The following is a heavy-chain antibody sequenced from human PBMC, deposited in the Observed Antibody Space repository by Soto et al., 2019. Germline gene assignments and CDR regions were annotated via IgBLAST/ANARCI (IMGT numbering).Heavy chain of an antibody. Sequence: QVQLVQSGAEVRKPGASVKVSCKPSGYTFNTYYLHWLRQAPGQALEWMGVIHPSGGGTTYAQKFLGRVTVTRDTSTSTGFMELGSLRSDDTAVYYCARGGHIAVVTASFDYWGQGTLVTVSS. J-gene: IGHJ4*02. V-gene: IGHV1-46*02. D-gene: IGHD2-21*02. CDR2: IHPSGGGT. CDR1: GYTFNTYY. CDR3: ARGGHIAVVTASFDY.